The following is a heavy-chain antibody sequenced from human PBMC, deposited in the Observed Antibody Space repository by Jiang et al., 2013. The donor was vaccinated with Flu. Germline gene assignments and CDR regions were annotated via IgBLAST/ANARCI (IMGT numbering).Heavy chain of an antibody. CDR3: ARAGWGPYNWFDP. Sequence: LLKPSETLSLTCAVYSGSFSGYYWSWIRQPPGKGLEWIGEINHSGSTNYNPSLKSRVTISVDTSKNQFSLKLSSVTAADTAVYYCARAGWGPYNWFDPWGQGTLVTVSS. V-gene: IGHV4-34*01. D-gene: IGHD3-16*01. CDR2: INHSGST. CDR1: SGSFSGYY. J-gene: IGHJ5*02.